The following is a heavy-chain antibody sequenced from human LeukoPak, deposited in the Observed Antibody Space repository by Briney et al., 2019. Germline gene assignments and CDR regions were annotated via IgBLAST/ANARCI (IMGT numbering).Heavy chain of an antibody. V-gene: IGHV3-30*04. J-gene: IGHJ4*02. CDR1: GFTFSSYA. CDR3: ARDPERGGYYDSSGYLDY. D-gene: IGHD3-22*01. CDR2: ISYDGSNK. Sequence: PGGSLRLSCAASGFTFSSYAMHWVRQAPGKGLEWVAVISYDGSNKYYADSVKGRFTISRDNSKNTLYLQMNSLRAEDTAVYYCARDPERGGYYDSSGYLDYWGQGTLVTVSS.